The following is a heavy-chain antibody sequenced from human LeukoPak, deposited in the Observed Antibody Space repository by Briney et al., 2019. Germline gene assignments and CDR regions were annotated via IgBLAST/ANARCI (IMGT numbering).Heavy chain of an antibody. CDR1: GFTFSSYA. J-gene: IGHJ4*02. D-gene: IGHD6-6*01. Sequence: PGRSLRLSCAASGFTFSSYAMHWVRQAPGKGLEWVAVISYDGSNKYYADSVKGRFTISRDNSKNTLYLQMNSLRAEDTAVYYCARDPFTGSSLGYWGQGTLVTVSS. CDR2: ISYDGSNK. V-gene: IGHV3-30-3*01. CDR3: ARDPFTGSSLGY.